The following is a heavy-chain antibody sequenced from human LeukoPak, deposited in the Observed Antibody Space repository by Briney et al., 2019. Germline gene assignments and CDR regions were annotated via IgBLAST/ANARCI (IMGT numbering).Heavy chain of an antibody. CDR1: GFTFSTYA. J-gene: IGHJ5*01. CDR2: ISGSGGST. D-gene: IGHD6-13*01. V-gene: IGHV3-23*01. CDR3: SSSSWFVY. Sequence: GGSLRLSCAASGFTFSTYAMSWVRQAPGRGLEWVSAISGSGGSTYYADSVKGRFTISRDNSKNTLYLQMNSLRAEDTAVYYCSSSSWFVYWGQGTLVTVSS.